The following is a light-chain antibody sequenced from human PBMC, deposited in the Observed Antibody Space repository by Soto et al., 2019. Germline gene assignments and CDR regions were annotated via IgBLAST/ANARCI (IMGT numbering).Light chain of an antibody. CDR1: QTVSSNS. J-gene: IGKJ1*01. Sequence: DIVLTKTKGTLSLSPGERATLSCRASQTVSSNSLAWYQQKPGQAPRLLIYAASTRATGIPDRFSGSGSGTDFTLSISRLEPEDFAVYYCQLYGTSPKPFGQGTKVDIK. CDR3: QLYGTSPKP. V-gene: IGKV3-20*01. CDR2: AAS.